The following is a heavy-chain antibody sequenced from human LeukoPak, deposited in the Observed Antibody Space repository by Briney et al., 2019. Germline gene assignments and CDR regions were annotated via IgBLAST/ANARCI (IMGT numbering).Heavy chain of an antibody. CDR3: ARNPHGMDV. CDR2: IKTDGSAA. Sequence: GGSLRLSCTASGFTLNNYWVDWVRQAPGKGLVWVSRIKTDGSAAYYADSVKGRFTTSRDNAKNTVYLQMNSLRVEDTAVYHCARNPHGMDVWGQGTTVTVSS. CDR1: GFTLNNYW. V-gene: IGHV3-74*01. J-gene: IGHJ6*02.